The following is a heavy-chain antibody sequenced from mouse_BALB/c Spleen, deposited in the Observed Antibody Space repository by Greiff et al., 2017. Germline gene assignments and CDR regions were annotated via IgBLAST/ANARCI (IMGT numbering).Heavy chain of an antibody. CDR1: GYSITSGYS. Sequence: EVMLVESGPDLVKPSQSLSLTCTVTGYSITSGYSWHWIRQFPGNKLEWLGYIHYSGSTNYKPSLKSRISITRDTSKNQFFLQLNSVTTEDTAAYYCATVDWDEGWFAYWGQGTLVTVAA. V-gene: IGHV3-1*02. CDR2: IHYSGST. D-gene: IGHD4-1*01. CDR3: ATVDWDEGWFAY. J-gene: IGHJ3*01.